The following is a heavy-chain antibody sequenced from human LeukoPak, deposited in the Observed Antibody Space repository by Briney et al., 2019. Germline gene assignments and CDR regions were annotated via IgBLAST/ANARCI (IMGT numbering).Heavy chain of an antibody. J-gene: IGHJ6*03. V-gene: IGHV3-48*01. D-gene: IGHD3-10*01. CDR2: ISSSSSTI. CDR3: AKDKSEYYSGSGEKPYDYYYYYMDV. Sequence: GGSLRLSCAVSGFTFSSYSMNWVRQAPGKGLEWVSYISSSSSTIYYADSVKGRFTISRDNAKNSLYLQMNSLRAEDTALYYCAKDKSEYYSGSGEKPYDYYYYYMDVWGKGTTVTVSS. CDR1: GFTFSSYS.